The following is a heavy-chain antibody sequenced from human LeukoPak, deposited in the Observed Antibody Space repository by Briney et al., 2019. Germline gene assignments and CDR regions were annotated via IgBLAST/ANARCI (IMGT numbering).Heavy chain of an antibody. V-gene: IGHV1-2*02. CDR3: ARGLVVAATPDY. D-gene: IGHD2-15*01. CDR1: GYTFTCYY. J-gene: IGHJ4*02. Sequence: ASVKVSCKASGYTFTCYYMDWVRQAPGQGLEWMGWINPNSGGTNYAQKFQGRVTMTRDTSISTAYMELSRLRSDDTAVYYCARGLVVAATPDYWGQGTLVTVSS. CDR2: INPNSGGT.